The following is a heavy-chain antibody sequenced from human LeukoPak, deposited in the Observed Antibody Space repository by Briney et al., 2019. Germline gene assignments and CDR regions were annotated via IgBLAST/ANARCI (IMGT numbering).Heavy chain of an antibody. J-gene: IGHJ4*02. CDR1: GGSISSYY. CDR2: IYYSGST. V-gene: IGHV4-59*08. D-gene: IGHD2-2*01. Sequence: SETLSLTCTVSGGSISSYYWSWIRQPPGKGLEWIGYIYYSGSTNYNPSLKSRVTISVDTSKNQFSLKLSSVTAADTAVYYCAMPSSSSSTDFDYWGQGTLVTVSS. CDR3: AMPSSSSSTDFDY.